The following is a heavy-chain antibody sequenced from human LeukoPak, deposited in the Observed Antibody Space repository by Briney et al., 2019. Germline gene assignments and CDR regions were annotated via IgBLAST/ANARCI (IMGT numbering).Heavy chain of an antibody. CDR1: GGTFTSYA. CDR3: ASSYYYDSSGYSLKFPHRSYYFDY. J-gene: IGHJ4*02. Sequence: SVKVSCKASGGTFTSYANSWVRQAPGQGLEWMGGIIPIFGTANYAQKFQGRVTITADESTSTAYMELSSLRSEDTAVYYCASSYYYDSSGYSLKFPHRSYYFDYWGQGTLVTVSS. CDR2: IIPIFGTA. D-gene: IGHD3-22*01. V-gene: IGHV1-69*13.